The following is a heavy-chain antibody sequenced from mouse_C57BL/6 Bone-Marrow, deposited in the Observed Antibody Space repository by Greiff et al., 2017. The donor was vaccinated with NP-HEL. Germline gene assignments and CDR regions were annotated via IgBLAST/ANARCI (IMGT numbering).Heavy chain of an antibody. Sequence: VQLKESGGGLVKPGGSLKLSCAASGFTFSSYAMSWVRQTPEKRLGWVATISDGGSYTYYPDNVKGRFTISRDNAKNNLYLQMSHLKSEDTAMYYCARETYYYGSSYGFAYWGQGTLVTVSA. CDR3: ARETYYYGSSYGFAY. V-gene: IGHV5-4*01. J-gene: IGHJ3*01. CDR2: ISDGGSYT. D-gene: IGHD1-1*01. CDR1: GFTFSSYA.